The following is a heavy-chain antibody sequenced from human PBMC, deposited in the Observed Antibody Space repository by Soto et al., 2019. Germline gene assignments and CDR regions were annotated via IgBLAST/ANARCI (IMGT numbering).Heavy chain of an antibody. CDR3: ARDREGYDFWSGSYSYYYGLDV. D-gene: IGHD3-3*01. CDR1: GYTFTGYY. V-gene: IGHV1-2*04. CDR2: INPNSGGT. Sequence: QVQLVQSGAEVKKPGASVKVSCKASGYTFTGYYMHWVRQAPGQGLEWMGWINPNSGGTKYAQKFQGWVTMTRDTSISTAYMELSRLTSDDTAVYFCARDREGYDFWSGSYSYYYGLDVWGQGSTVTVSS. J-gene: IGHJ6*02.